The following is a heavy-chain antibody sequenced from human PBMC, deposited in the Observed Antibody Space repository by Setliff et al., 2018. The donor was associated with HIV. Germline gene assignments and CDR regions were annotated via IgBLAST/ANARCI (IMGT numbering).Heavy chain of an antibody. J-gene: IGHJ4*02. V-gene: IGHV1-2*06. Sequence: ASVKVSCKASGYTFTGYYMHWVRQAPGQGLEWMGRINPNSGGTNYAQKSQGRVTMTRDTSISTAYMELSRLRSDDTAVYYCARGPRGYDSSYYFDYWGQGTLVTVSS. D-gene: IGHD3-22*01. CDR3: ARGPRGYDSSYYFDY. CDR1: GYTFTGYY. CDR2: INPNSGGT.